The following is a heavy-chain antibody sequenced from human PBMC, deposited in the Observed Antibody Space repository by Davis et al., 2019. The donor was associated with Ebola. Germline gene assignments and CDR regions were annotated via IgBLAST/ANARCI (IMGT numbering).Heavy chain of an antibody. CDR1: GGSISSYY. CDR2: IYYSGST. Sequence: MPGGSLRLSCTVSGGSISSYYWSWIRQPPGKGLEWIGYIYYSGSTNYNPSLKSRVTISVDTSKNQFSLKLSSVTAADTAVYYCARQVTIFGVVIMADAFDIWGQGTMVTVSS. D-gene: IGHD3-3*01. CDR3: ARQVTIFGVVIMADAFDI. J-gene: IGHJ3*02. V-gene: IGHV4-59*08.